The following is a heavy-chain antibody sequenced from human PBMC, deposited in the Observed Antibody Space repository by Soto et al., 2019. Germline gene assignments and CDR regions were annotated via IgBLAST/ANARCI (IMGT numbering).Heavy chain of an antibody. CDR1: GGSTSSGAYY. CDR3: AREPST. Sequence: TLSLTCTVSGGSTSSGAYYWSWLRQHTGKGLEWIGYIYYSGSTYYNPSLKSRVTISVDTSKNQFSLKLSSVTAAVTAEYYCAREPSTWGQGSLVTVSS. V-gene: IGHV4-31*03. J-gene: IGHJ4*02. CDR2: IYYSGST.